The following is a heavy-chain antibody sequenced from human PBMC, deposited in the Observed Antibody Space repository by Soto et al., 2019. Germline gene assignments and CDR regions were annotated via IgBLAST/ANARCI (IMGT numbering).Heavy chain of an antibody. CDR2: ISGSGGSA. J-gene: IGHJ5*02. D-gene: IGHD3-22*01. Sequence: EVQLLESGGGLVQPGGSLRLSCAAAGFTFSSYAMSLVRQAPGKGVELVSAISGSGGSAYYSDFVKGRVTISRDNSKNTLYLQMNSLRAEDTAVYYCAKEVATMIEVDVTDWFDPWGQGTLVTVSS. CDR3: AKEVATMIEVDVTDWFDP. CDR1: GFTFSSYA. V-gene: IGHV3-23*01.